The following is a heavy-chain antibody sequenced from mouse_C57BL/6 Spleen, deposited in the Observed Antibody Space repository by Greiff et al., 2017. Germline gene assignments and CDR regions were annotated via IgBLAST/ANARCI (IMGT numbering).Heavy chain of an antibody. CDR1: GYSFTSGYF. V-gene: IGHV3-6*01. Sequence: EVQLQESGPGLVKPSQSLSLTCSVTGYSFTSGYFCNWIRQFPGSKLEWMGYISYDGSTNYNASLKNRISLTRDTSKNPYLLKLNSVTTEATAKYCGARNREYAWFAYWGQGTLVTVAA. CDR3: ARNREYAWFAY. CDR2: ISYDGST. D-gene: IGHD5-1*01. J-gene: IGHJ3*01.